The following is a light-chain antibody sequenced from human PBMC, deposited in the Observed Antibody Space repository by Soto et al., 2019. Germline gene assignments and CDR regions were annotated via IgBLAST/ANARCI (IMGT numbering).Light chain of an antibody. Sequence: EIVLTQSPATLSLSPGDRTTLSCRASQSLSSYLAWYQHKPGQAPRLLIYDGNLRAAGIPARFSGSGSGTDFALTISSLEPEDSAVYYCQQRRNQHTFGPGTRLEI. CDR3: QQRRNQHT. CDR2: DGN. V-gene: IGKV3-11*01. CDR1: QSLSSY. J-gene: IGKJ2*01.